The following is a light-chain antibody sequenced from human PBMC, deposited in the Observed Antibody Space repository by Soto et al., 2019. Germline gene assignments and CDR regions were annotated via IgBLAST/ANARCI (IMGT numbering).Light chain of an antibody. CDR3: QQFRNWPWT. CDR2: GAS. V-gene: IGKV3D-15*01. J-gene: IGKJ1*01. CDR1: QSIRIN. Sequence: EIVLTQSPGTLSVSPGDRVTLSCRASQSIRINLAWYQHKPCQAPRLLIHGASTRATGVPARISGSGSGTEFTLTISSLQSEDFAVYYCQQFRNWPWTFGQGTKVDIK.